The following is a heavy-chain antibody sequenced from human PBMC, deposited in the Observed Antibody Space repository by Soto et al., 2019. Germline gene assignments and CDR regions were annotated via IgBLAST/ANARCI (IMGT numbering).Heavy chain of an antibody. CDR3: AHRRVRDSSGENFDS. CDR1: GFSLNTNAVG. CDR2: LYWDDDK. Sequence: HITLKESGPTLVKPTQTLTLTCTFSGFSLNTNAVGVAWIRQPPGKALECLALLYWDDDKRYSPSLKSRLTITTDTSKYQVVLTMTNMDPEDTATYYCAHRRVRDSSGENFDSWGQGTLVTVSS. D-gene: IGHD6-19*01. V-gene: IGHV2-5*02. J-gene: IGHJ4*02.